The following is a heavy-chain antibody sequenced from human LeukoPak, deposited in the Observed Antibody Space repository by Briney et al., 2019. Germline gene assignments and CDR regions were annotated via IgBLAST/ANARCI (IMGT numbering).Heavy chain of an antibody. CDR1: GYTFTSYY. J-gene: IGHJ6*03. CDR3: AREGGGYCTNGVCYRGEDYYYYMDV. D-gene: IGHD2-8*01. V-gene: IGHV1-46*01. CDR2: INPSGGST. Sequence: ASVKVSCKASGYTFTSYYMHWVRQAPGQGHEWMGIINPSGGSTSYAQKFQGRVTMTRDMSTSTVYMELSSLRSEDTAVYYCAREGGGYCTNGVCYRGEDYYYYMDVWGKGTTVTVSS.